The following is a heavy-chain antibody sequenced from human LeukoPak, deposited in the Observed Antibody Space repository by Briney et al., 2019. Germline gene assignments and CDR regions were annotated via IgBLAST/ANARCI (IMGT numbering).Heavy chain of an antibody. V-gene: IGHV4-39*01. D-gene: IGHD3-22*01. Sequence: SETLSLTCTVSGGSISSGGYSWSWIRQHPGKGLEWIGYIYYSGSTYYNPSLKSRVTISVDTSKNQFSLKLSSVTAADTAVYYCARQGSASSGYYYGRIDYFDYWGQGTLVTVSS. CDR3: ARQGSASSGYYYGRIDYFDY. CDR2: IYYSGST. J-gene: IGHJ4*02. CDR1: GGSISSGGYS.